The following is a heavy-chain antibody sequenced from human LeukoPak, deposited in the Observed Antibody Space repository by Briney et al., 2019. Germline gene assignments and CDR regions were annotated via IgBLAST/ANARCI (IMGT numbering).Heavy chain of an antibody. D-gene: IGHD3-22*01. J-gene: IGHJ4*02. Sequence: PGRSLRLSCAASGFTFDDYAMHWVRQAPGKGLEWVSGISWNSGSIGYADSVKGRFTISRDNAKNSLYLQMNGLGAEDTALYYCAKDPIPYDSSGYYAGGDYWGQGTLVTVSS. CDR1: GFTFDDYA. CDR3: AKDPIPYDSSGYYAGGDY. CDR2: ISWNSGSI. V-gene: IGHV3-9*01.